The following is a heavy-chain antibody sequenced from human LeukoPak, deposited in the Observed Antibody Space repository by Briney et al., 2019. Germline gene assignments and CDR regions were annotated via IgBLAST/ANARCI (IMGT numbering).Heavy chain of an antibody. J-gene: IGHJ4*02. D-gene: IGHD3-10*01. CDR1: GFTFSSNG. CDR3: AKNYYGSGSSYYFDY. CDR2: IRYDGNNK. Sequence: GGSLRLSCAASGFTFSSNGMHWVRQAPGKGLEWMTFIRYDGNNKYYADSVKGRFTISRDNSKNTLYLQMNSLRAEDTAVYYCAKNYYGSGSSYYFDYWGQGTLVTVSS. V-gene: IGHV3-30*02.